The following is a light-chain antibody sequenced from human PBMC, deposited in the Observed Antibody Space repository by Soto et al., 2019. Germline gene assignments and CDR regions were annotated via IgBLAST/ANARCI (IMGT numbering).Light chain of an antibody. J-gene: IGKJ4*01. CDR1: QSVSSSS. V-gene: IGKV3-20*01. CDR2: ATS. CDR3: HQYDSSPLT. Sequence: EIVLTQSPGTLSLSPGERATLSCRASQSVSSSSLAWYQQKPGQAPRLLIYATSSRATGIPDRFSGSGSGTDFTLTISRLEPEDFAVYYCHQYDSSPLTFGGGTKGEIK.